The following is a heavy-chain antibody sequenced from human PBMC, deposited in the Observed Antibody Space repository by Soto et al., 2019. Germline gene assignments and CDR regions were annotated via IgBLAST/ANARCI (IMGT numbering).Heavy chain of an antibody. V-gene: IGHV3-15*01. CDR1: GFTFKYGW. CDR3: RLSYGDH. CDR2: INSKSAGGTT. D-gene: IGHD4-17*01. Sequence: EVQLVESGGGLVKPGGSLRLSCEASGFTFKYGWMTWVRQAPGKGLEWVGRINSKSAGGTTDYAAPVKGRFTISRDESKNTLYLQMNTLKTEDTAVYYCRLSYGDHWRQGILVTVSS. J-gene: IGHJ4*02.